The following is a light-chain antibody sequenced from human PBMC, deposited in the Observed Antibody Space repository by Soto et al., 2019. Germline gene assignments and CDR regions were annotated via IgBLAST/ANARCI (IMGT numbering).Light chain of an antibody. J-gene: IGLJ3*02. V-gene: IGLV3-21*04. CDR1: NIGGES. Sequence: SYELTQSPSVSVAPGKTAAITCGGNNIGGESVHWYQQKPGQAPILVISFDSDRPSGIPERFSGSKSGNTATLTISRVEAGDEGDYYCQVWDRSSDHVVFAGGTKLTVL. CDR3: QVWDRSSDHVV. CDR2: FDS.